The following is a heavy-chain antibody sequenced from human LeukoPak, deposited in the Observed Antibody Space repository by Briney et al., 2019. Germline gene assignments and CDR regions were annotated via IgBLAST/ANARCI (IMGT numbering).Heavy chain of an antibody. V-gene: IGHV1-69*04. CDR2: IIPILGIA. J-gene: IGHJ2*01. CDR3: ARVPNPVEMATFRHWYFDL. CDR1: GGTFSSYA. D-gene: IGHD5-12*01. Sequence: SVKVSCKASGGTFSSYAISWVRQAPGQGLEWMGRIIPILGIANYAQKFQGRVTITADKSTSTAYMELSSLRSEDTAVYYCARVPNPVEMATFRHWYFDLWGRGTLVTVSS.